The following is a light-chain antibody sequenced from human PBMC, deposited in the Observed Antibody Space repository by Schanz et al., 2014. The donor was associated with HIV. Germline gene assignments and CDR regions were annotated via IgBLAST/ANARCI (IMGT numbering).Light chain of an antibody. J-gene: IGKJ1*01. Sequence: EIVLTQSPGTLSLSPGERATLSCRASQSVSSSYLAWYQQKPGQAPRLLIYDAFTRATGVPVRFSGSESGTDFTLTISRVEPEDYAVYYCQQYGESPPWTFGQGTKVEI. CDR1: QSVSSSY. V-gene: IGKV3-20*01. CDR2: DAF. CDR3: QQYGESPPWT.